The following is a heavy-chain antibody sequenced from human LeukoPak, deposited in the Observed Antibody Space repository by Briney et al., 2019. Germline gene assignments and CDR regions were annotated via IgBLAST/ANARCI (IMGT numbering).Heavy chain of an antibody. V-gene: IGHV6-1*01. D-gene: IGHD2-15*01. CDR2: TYYRSKWYN. J-gene: IGHJ5*02. CDR3: ARDVRRVVGA. CDR1: GDSVPSNSAA. Sequence: SQTLSLTCAISGDSVPSNSAAWNWIRQSPSRGLEWLGRTYYRSKWYNDYAVSVESRITINPDISKNQFSLQLNSVTPEDTTVYYCARDVRRVVGAWGQGTLVTVSS.